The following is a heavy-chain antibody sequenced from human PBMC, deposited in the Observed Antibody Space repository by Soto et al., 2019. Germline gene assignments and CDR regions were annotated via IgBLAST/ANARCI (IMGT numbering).Heavy chain of an antibody. J-gene: IGHJ6*02. CDR2: IYYSGST. Sequence: TLSLTCTVSGGSISSGGYYWSWIRQHPWKGLEWIGYIYYSGSTYYNPSLKSRVTISVDTSKNQFSLKLSSVTAADTAVYDCERAKYYYHQNGVMEVWGQWTTVPVSS. D-gene: IGHD3-10*01. CDR1: GGSISSGGYY. V-gene: IGHV4-31*03. CDR3: ERAKYYYHQNGVMEV.